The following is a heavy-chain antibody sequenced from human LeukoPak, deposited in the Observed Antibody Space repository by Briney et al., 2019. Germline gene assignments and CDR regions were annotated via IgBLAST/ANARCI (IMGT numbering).Heavy chain of an antibody. CDR2: FYYSGST. D-gene: IGHD5-24*01. CDR3: ARIVRSQEMAAIKSNYFDY. Sequence: SETLSLTCTVSGGSISSYFWSWIRQPPGKGLGWIWYFYYSGSTNYNPSLKSRVTISVDTSKNQSSLKLSSVTAADTAVYYCARIVRSQEMAAIKSNYFDYWGQGTLVTVSS. J-gene: IGHJ4*02. CDR1: GGSISSYF. V-gene: IGHV4-59*01.